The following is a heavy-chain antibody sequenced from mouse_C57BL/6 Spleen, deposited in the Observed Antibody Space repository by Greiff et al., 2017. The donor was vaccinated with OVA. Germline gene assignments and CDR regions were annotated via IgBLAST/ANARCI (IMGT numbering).Heavy chain of an antibody. CDR3: ARSLYYDYAFAY. J-gene: IGHJ3*01. CDR2: INPNNGGT. CDR1: GYTFTDYY. D-gene: IGHD2-4*01. V-gene: IGHV1-26*01. Sequence: VQLQQSGPELVKPGASVKISCKASGYTFTDYYMNWVQQSHGKSLEWIGVINPNNGGTSYNQKIKGKATLTVDKSSSTAYIELLSLTSEDYAVYYCARSLYYDYAFAYWGQGTLVTVSA.